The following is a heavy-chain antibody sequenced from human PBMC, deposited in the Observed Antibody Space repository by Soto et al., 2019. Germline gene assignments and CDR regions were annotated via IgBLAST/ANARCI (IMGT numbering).Heavy chain of an antibody. D-gene: IGHD6-6*01. CDR3: ARETEQIVPSYYYYGMDV. Sequence: SQTLSITCAISGDSVSSNSSAWNWIRQSPSRGLDWLGRTYYRSKWYNDYAVSVKSRITINPDTSKNQFSLQLNSVTPEDTAVYYCARETEQIVPSYYYYGMDVWGQGTTVTVSS. V-gene: IGHV6-1*01. CDR2: TYYRSKWYN. CDR1: GDSVSSNSSA. J-gene: IGHJ6*02.